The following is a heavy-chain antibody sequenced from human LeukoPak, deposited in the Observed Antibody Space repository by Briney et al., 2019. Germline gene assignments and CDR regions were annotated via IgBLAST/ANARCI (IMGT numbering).Heavy chain of an antibody. V-gene: IGHV3-9*01. Sequence: GGSLRLSCAASGFTFDDYAMHWVRQAPGKGLEWVSGISWNSGSMGYADSVKGRFTISRDNAKNSLYLQMNSLRAEDTALYYCAKDLGTDSSGWTYYFDYWGQGTLVTVSS. CDR1: GFTFDDYA. CDR3: AKDLGTDSSGWTYYFDY. D-gene: IGHD6-19*01. J-gene: IGHJ4*02. CDR2: ISWNSGSM.